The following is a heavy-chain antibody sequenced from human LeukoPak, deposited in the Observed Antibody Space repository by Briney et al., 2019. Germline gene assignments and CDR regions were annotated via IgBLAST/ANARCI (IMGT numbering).Heavy chain of an antibody. D-gene: IGHD6-19*01. CDR1: GFITSNYA. J-gene: IGHJ4*02. CDR3: EKEGTVARPGYLDY. CDR2: ITGSGDNT. Sequence: GGSLSLSWAASGFITSNYAISLVRQAPGKGLEWVSAITGSGDNTYYADSVKGRFTISRDNSKNTLYLQMNSLRAEDTAVYYCEKEGTVARPGYLDYWGQGALVTVSS. V-gene: IGHV3-23*01.